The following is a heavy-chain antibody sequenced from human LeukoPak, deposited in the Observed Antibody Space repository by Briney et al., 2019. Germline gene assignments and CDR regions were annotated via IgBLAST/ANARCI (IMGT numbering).Heavy chain of an antibody. Sequence: SETLSLTCTVSGVSISSYDWSWVRQPPGKGLECIVFLHYSGLTNYSPSLKSRVTLSVDTSKKQFSLNLSSVTAADTAVYYCTRGVGTPLTTHFDYWGQGILVTVSS. CDR2: LHYSGLT. D-gene: IGHD1-7*01. J-gene: IGHJ4*02. V-gene: IGHV4-59*01. CDR1: GVSISSYD. CDR3: TRGVGTPLTTHFDY.